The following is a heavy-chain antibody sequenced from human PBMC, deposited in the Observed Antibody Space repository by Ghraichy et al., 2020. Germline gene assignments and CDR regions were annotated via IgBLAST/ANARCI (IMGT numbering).Heavy chain of an antibody. CDR3: ARGVSRRRYYYDSSGYYSYNWFDP. CDR2: INHSGST. J-gene: IGHJ5*02. CDR1: GGSFSGYY. V-gene: IGHV4-34*01. Sequence: SQTLSLTCAVYGGSFSGYYWSWIRQPPGKGLEWIGEINHSGSTNYNPSLKSRVTISVDTSKNQFSLKLSSVTAADTAVYYCARGVSRRRYYYDSSGYYSYNWFDPWGQGTLVTVSS. D-gene: IGHD3-22*01.